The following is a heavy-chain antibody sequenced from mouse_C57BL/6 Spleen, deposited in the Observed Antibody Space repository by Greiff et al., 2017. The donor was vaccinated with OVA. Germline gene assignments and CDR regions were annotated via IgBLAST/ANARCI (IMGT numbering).Heavy chain of an antibody. CDR1: GFTFSDFY. CDR2: SRNKANDYTT. CDR3: ARGEIYDGYLDY. Sequence: EVKVVESGGGLVQSGRSLRLSCATSGFTFSDFYMEWVRQAPGKGLEWIAASRNKANDYTTEYSASVKGRFIVSRDTSQSILYLQMNALRAEDTAIYYCARGEIYDGYLDYWGQGTTLTVSS. D-gene: IGHD2-3*01. V-gene: IGHV7-1*01. J-gene: IGHJ2*01.